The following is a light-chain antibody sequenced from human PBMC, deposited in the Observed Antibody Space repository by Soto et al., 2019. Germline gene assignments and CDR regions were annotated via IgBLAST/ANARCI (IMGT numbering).Light chain of an antibody. Sequence: QSALTQPASVSGSPGQSITISCTGTSSDVGSGSHNLVSWYQQRPGKAPKVMIYEGTKRPSGVSNRFSGSKSGNTASLTISGLQAEDEADYYCCSYAGSFTDVCGTGTKLTVL. CDR2: EGT. CDR1: SSDVGSGSHNL. CDR3: CSYAGSFTDV. J-gene: IGLJ1*01. V-gene: IGLV2-23*01.